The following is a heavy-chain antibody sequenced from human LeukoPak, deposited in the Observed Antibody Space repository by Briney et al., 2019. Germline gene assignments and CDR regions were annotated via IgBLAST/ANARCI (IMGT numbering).Heavy chain of an antibody. V-gene: IGHV4-31*03. Sequence: PSQTLSLTCTVSGGSISNDGHYWSWIRQHPGKGLEWIGYIYYSGSTYYNPSLKSRVTISVDTSKNQFSLKLSSVTAADAAVYYCAREKYAFHIWGQGTMVTVPS. D-gene: IGHD2-2*01. J-gene: IGHJ3*02. CDR1: GGSISNDGHY. CDR2: IYYSGST. CDR3: AREKYAFHI.